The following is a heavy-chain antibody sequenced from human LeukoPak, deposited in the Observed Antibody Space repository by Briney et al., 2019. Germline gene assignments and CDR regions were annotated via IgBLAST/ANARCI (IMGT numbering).Heavy chain of an antibody. Sequence: GSLRLSCAASGFSFSSYNMNWVRQTPGKGLEWVSSITSSSTYTFYADSVKGRFTISRDNARNSLYLQMNSLRAEDTAVYYCARDPYSGTYGDTYYYYMDVWGKGTTVTISS. CDR2: ITSSSTYT. V-gene: IGHV3-21*01. CDR1: GFSFSSYN. D-gene: IGHD1-26*01. J-gene: IGHJ6*03. CDR3: ARDPYSGTYGDTYYYYMDV.